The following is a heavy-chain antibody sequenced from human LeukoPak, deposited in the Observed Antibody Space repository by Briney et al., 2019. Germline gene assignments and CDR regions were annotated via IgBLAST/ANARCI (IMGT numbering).Heavy chain of an antibody. CDR1: GFTFSSYS. J-gene: IGHJ3*02. V-gene: IGHV3-21*01. CDR3: ARVQWELLGFAPPKNRADAFDI. Sequence: PGGSLRLSCAASGFTFSSYSMNWVRQAPGKGLEWVSSISSSSSYIYYADSVKGRFTISRDNAKNSLYLQMNSLRAEDTAVYYCARVQWELLGFAPPKNRADAFDIWGQGTMVTVSS. CDR2: ISSSSSYI. D-gene: IGHD1-26*01.